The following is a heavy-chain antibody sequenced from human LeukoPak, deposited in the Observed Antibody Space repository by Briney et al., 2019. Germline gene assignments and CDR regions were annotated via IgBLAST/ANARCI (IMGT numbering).Heavy chain of an antibody. Sequence: PSETLSLTCTVSGGSISSYYWSWIRQPPGKGLEWIGYIYYSGSTNYNPSLKSRVTISVDTSKNQFSLKLSSVTAADTAVYYCARGGPYLVVTAPRDYWGQGTLGTVSS. J-gene: IGHJ4*02. V-gene: IGHV4-59*01. D-gene: IGHD2-21*02. CDR2: IYYSGST. CDR3: ARGGPYLVVTAPRDY. CDR1: GGSISSYY.